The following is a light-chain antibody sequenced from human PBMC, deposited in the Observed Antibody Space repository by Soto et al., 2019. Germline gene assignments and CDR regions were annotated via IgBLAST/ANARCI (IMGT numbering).Light chain of an antibody. V-gene: IGKV3D-20*02. J-gene: IGKJ1*01. CDR1: QSVHSNY. Sequence: EIVLTQSPGTLSLSPGERATLSCRASQSVHSNYLAWYQQKPAQAPRLLIYGASTRATGIPDRFDGSGSGTDFTLTISRLEPEDFAVYYCQQRSYWPTFGQGTKVDIK. CDR3: QQRSYWPT. CDR2: GAS.